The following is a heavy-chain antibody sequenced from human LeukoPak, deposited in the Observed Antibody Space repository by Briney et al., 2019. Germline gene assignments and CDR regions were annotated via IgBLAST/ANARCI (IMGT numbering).Heavy chain of an antibody. D-gene: IGHD3-10*01. J-gene: IGHJ5*02. Sequence: GASVKVSCKASGYTFTSYGISWVRQAPGQGLEWMGWTSAYNGNTNYAQKLQGRVTMATDTSTSTAYMELRSLRSDDTAVYYCARVEGRLWFGEPWFDPWGQGTLVTVSS. CDR3: ARVEGRLWFGEPWFDP. CDR2: TSAYNGNT. CDR1: GYTFTSYG. V-gene: IGHV1-18*01.